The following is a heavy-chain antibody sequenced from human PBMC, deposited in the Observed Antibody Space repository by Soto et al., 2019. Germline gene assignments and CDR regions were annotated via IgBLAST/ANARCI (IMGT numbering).Heavy chain of an antibody. CDR1: GGSISSSSYY. Sequence: PSETLSLTCTVSGGSISSSSYYWGWIRQPPGKGLEWIGSIYYSGSTNYNPSLKSRVTISVDTSKNQFSLKLSSVTAADTAVYYCALSIAVAGTPNDYWGQGTLVTVSS. CDR3: ALSIAVAGTPNDY. V-gene: IGHV4-39*01. D-gene: IGHD6-19*01. J-gene: IGHJ4*02. CDR2: IYYSGST.